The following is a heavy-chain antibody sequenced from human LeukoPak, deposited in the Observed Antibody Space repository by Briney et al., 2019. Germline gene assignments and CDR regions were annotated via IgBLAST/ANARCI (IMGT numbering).Heavy chain of an antibody. V-gene: IGHV4-59*01. CDR1: GGSIGTYY. CDR2: IYYRGTT. D-gene: IGHD1-26*01. J-gene: IGHJ6*02. Sequence: SETLSLTCTVSGGSIGTYYWSWIRQPPGKGLEWIGYIYYRGTTNYNPSLMSRVTISVDTSKNQFSLKVRSVTAADTAVYYCARGKWASPHYYYGMDVWGQGTTVTVSS. CDR3: ARGKWASPHYYYGMDV.